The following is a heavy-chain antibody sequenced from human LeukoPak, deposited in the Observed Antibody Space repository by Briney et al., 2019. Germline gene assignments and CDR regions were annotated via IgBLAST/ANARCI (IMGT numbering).Heavy chain of an antibody. D-gene: IGHD2/OR15-2a*01. V-gene: IGHV1-18*01. CDR1: GYTFTSYG. CDR2: ISGYNGNT. Sequence: GASEKVSCKASGYTFTSYGISWVRQAPGQGLEWMGWISGYNGNTIYAQKLQGRVSMTTDTSTSTAYMDLRSLRSDDTAVYYCARDYCNNPTCHTREFDYWGQGTLVTVSS. CDR3: ARDYCNNPTCHTREFDY. J-gene: IGHJ4*02.